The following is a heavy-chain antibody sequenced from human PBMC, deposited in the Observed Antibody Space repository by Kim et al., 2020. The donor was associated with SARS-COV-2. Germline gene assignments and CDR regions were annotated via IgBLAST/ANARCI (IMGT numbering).Heavy chain of an antibody. CDR3: ATSLRITMIVVGPWDAFDI. V-gene: IGHV3-11*01. CDR2: ISSSGSTI. J-gene: IGHJ3*02. CDR1: GFTFSDYY. Sequence: GGSLRLSCAASGFTFSDYYMSWIRQAPGKGLEWVSYISSSGSTIYYADSVKGRFTISRDNAKNSLYLQMNSLRAEDTAVYYCATSLRITMIVVGPWDAFDIWGQGTMVTVSS. D-gene: IGHD3-22*01.